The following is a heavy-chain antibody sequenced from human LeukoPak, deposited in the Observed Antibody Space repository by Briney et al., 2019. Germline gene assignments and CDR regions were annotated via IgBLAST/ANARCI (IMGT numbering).Heavy chain of an antibody. CDR1: GFTFDDYG. CDR2: ISWNGGST. CDR3: ARSGVGYCTIGVCFVDY. V-gene: IGHV3-20*04. D-gene: IGHD2-8*01. J-gene: IGHJ4*02. Sequence: GGSLRLSCAASGFTFDDYGMSWVRQAPGKGLEWVSGISWNGGSTGYADSVKGRFTISRDNAKNSLYLQMNSLRAEDTALYYCARSGVGYCTIGVCFVDYWGQGTLVTVSS.